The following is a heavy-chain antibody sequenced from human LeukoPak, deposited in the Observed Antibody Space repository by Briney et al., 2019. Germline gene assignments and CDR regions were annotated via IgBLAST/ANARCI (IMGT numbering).Heavy chain of an antibody. CDR2: ITRDGSGT. CDR3: ARDWNYAGDY. Sequence: GGSLRLSCAASGFTVSNYWMHWVRQAPGKGLVWVSRITRDGSGTTYADSVKGRFTISRDNAKNTVYLQMNSLRAEDTAMYYCARDWNYAGDYWGQGTLVTVSS. V-gene: IGHV3-74*01. J-gene: IGHJ4*02. D-gene: IGHD1-7*01. CDR1: GFTVSNYW.